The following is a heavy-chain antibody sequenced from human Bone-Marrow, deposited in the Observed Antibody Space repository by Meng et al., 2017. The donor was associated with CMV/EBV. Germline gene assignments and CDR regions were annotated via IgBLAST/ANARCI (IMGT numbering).Heavy chain of an antibody. Sequence: ASVKFSCKASGYTFNGYYMHWVRQAPGQGLEWMGWINPNSGGTNYAQKFQGRVTMTRDTSISTAYMELSRLRSDDTAVYYCARRRRITIFGVVPRGYFDYWGQGTLVTVAS. D-gene: IGHD3-3*01. V-gene: IGHV1-2*02. CDR1: GYTFNGYY. CDR2: INPNSGGT. CDR3: ARRRRITIFGVVPRGYFDY. J-gene: IGHJ4*02.